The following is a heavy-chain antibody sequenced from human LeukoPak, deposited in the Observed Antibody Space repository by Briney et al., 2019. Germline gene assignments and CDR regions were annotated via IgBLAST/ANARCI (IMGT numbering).Heavy chain of an antibody. V-gene: IGHV5-51*01. Sequence: LGESLRISCKGSGYSFTSYWIGWVRQMPGKGLEWMGIIYPGDSDTRYSPSFQGQVTISADKSISTAYLQWSSLKASDTAMYYCARLLLWFGELPYGMDVWGKGTTVTVSS. CDR1: GYSFTSYW. J-gene: IGHJ6*04. CDR3: ARLLLWFGELPYGMDV. D-gene: IGHD3-10*01. CDR2: IYPGDSDT.